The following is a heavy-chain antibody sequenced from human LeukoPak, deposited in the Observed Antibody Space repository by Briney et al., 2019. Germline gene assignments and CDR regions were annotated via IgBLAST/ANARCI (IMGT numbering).Heavy chain of an antibody. CDR1: GFTFSSYW. Sequence: GSLRLSCAASGFTFSSYWMHWVRQAPGKGLVWVSRINSDGSSTSHADSVKGRFTISRDNAKNTLYLQMNSLRAEDTAVYYCARVDEVGAPFDYWGQGALVTVSS. V-gene: IGHV3-74*01. CDR2: INSDGSST. CDR3: ARVDEVGAPFDY. J-gene: IGHJ4*02. D-gene: IGHD1-26*01.